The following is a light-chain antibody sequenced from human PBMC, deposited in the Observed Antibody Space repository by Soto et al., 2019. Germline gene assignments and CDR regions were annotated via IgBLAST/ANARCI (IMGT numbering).Light chain of an antibody. V-gene: IGKV3-20*01. CDR1: QSVSSSY. J-gene: IGKJ5*01. CDR2: GAS. CDR3: QHFGGTTFA. Sequence: EIVLTQSLGTLSLSQGEGATLSCRASQSVSSSYIAWYQQRPGQTPSLLIYGASTRATGIPDRFSGSGSGTHFTLTISRLEPGDFAVYYCQHFGGTTFAFGQGTRLEIK.